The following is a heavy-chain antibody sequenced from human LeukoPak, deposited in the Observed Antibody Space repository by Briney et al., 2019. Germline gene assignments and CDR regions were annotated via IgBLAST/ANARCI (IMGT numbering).Heavy chain of an antibody. Sequence: PGGSLRLSCAASGFTFNNYAMSWVRQAPGKGLEWVSLIRGSTYYADSVKGRFTISRNNSQNTLYLQMNSLRAEDTAVYYCAKDGYRPRWSSGWYVGYFDYGGQGTLVTASS. CDR2: IRGST. J-gene: IGHJ4*02. V-gene: IGHV3-23*01. CDR3: AKDGYRPRWSSGWYVGYFDY. CDR1: GFTFNNYA. D-gene: IGHD6-19*01.